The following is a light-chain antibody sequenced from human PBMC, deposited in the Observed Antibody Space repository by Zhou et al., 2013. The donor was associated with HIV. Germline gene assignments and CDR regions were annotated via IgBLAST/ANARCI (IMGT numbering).Light chain of an antibody. Sequence: DIQMTQSPSSLSASVGDRVTITCRASQDIANYLAWYQQKPGRLPNLLIYAASTLQSGVPSRFSGSGSGTDFTLTISSLQPDDFATYYCQQYNSYPVTFGQGTRLEIK. CDR2: AAS. CDR3: QQYNSYPVT. CDR1: QDIANY. V-gene: IGKV1-27*01. J-gene: IGKJ5*01.